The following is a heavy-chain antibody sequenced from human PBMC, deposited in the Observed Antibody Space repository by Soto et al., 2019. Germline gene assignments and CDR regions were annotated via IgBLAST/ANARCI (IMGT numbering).Heavy chain of an antibody. CDR2: INTDGTGT. CDR1: GFTFSSYW. D-gene: IGHD6-13*01. V-gene: IGHV3-74*01. CDR3: ARGRGAAADYFDF. Sequence: PGGSLRLSCAASGFTFSSYWMHWVRQAPGQGLVWVSHINTDGTGTSYADSVKGRFSISRDNAKNSLFLQMNSLRAEDTAVYYCARGRGAAADYFDFWGQGTLVTVSS. J-gene: IGHJ4*02.